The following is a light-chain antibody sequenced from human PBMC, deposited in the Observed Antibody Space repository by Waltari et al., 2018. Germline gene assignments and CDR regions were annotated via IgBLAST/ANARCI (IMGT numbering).Light chain of an antibody. Sequence: LVLTQSPSASASLGASVKLTCSLSSGYSSNVIPWLHQQPGKGPRYLMKVNSDGSHRKGDDIPDRFSASNSGTEYYLTISSLQSEDEADYYCQTGGHGTWVFGGGTKLTVL. CDR3: QTGGHGTWV. CDR2: VNSDGSH. V-gene: IGLV4-69*01. CDR1: SGYSSNV. J-gene: IGLJ3*02.